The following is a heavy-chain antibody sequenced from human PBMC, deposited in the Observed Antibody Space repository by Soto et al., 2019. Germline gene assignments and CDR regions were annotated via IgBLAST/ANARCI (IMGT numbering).Heavy chain of an antibody. CDR2: INPNSGGT. CDR3: AREEVGSSGTTKTYYYYGMDF. CDR1: GYTFTGYY. V-gene: IGHV1-2*04. D-gene: IGHD6-13*01. J-gene: IGHJ6*02. Sequence: ASVKVSCKASGYTFTGYYMHWVRQAPGQGLEWMGWINPNSGGTNYAQKFQGWVTMTRDTSISTAYMELSRLRSDDTAVYYCAREEVGSSGTTKTYYYYGMDFWGQGTTVTVS.